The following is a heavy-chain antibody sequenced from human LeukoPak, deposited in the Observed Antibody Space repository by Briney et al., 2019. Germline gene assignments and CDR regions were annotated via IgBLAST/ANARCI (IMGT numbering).Heavy chain of an antibody. D-gene: IGHD3-22*01. CDR3: ARGVTMIVVDPDAFDI. CDR2: INPNSGGT. CDR1: GYTFTGYY. Sequence: GASVEVSCKASGYTFTGYYMHWVRQAPGQGLEWMGWINPNSGGTNYAQKFQGRVTMTRDTSISTAYMELSRLRSDDTAVYYCARGVTMIVVDPDAFDIWGQGTMVTVSS. J-gene: IGHJ3*02. V-gene: IGHV1-2*02.